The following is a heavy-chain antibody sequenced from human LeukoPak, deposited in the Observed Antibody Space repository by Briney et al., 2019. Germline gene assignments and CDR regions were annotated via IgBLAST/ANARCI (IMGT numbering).Heavy chain of an antibody. CDR1: GFTFSSYW. J-gene: IGHJ4*02. V-gene: IGHV3-74*01. CDR3: ARGIEGFDY. CDR2: INSDGSST. Sequence: GGSLRLSCAAAGFTFSSYWMHWVRQAPGKGLVWVSRINSDGSSTSYGDSVKGRLTISRDNAKNTLYLQMNSLRAEDTDVYYCARGIEGFDYWGQGTLVTVSA. D-gene: IGHD2-15*01.